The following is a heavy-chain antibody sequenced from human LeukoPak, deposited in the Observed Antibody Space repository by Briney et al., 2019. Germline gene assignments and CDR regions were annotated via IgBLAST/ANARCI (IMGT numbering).Heavy chain of an antibody. Sequence: ASVKVSCKASGYTFTGYYMHWVRQAPGQGLEWMGWINPNSGGTNYAQKFQGWVTMTRDTSVSTAYMELSRLRSDDTAVYYCARPKVGARVPYDAFDIWGQGTMVTVSS. CDR2: INPNSGGT. D-gene: IGHD1-26*01. J-gene: IGHJ3*02. CDR1: GYTFTGYY. V-gene: IGHV1-2*04. CDR3: ARPKVGARVPYDAFDI.